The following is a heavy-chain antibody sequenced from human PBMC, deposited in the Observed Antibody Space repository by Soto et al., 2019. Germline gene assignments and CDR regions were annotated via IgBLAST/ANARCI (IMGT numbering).Heavy chain of an antibody. V-gene: IGHV1-8*01. CDR2: MNPNSGNT. J-gene: IGHJ6*02. CDR1: GYTFTSYD. Sequence: QVQLVQSGAEVKKPGASVKVSCKASGYTFTSYDINWVRQATGQGLEWMGWMNPNSGNTGYAQKFQDRVTMTRNTSISTAYMELSSRRSEDTAVYYCARFGSSPYCYGMDVWGQGTTVTVSS. CDR3: ARFGSSPYCYGMDV. D-gene: IGHD6-6*01.